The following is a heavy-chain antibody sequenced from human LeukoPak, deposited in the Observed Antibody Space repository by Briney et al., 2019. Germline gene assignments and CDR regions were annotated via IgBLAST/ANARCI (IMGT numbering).Heavy chain of an antibody. CDR2: FDPEDGET. D-gene: IGHD6-19*01. CDR3: ATGGQYSSGWYQYY. CDR1: GYTLTELS. J-gene: IGHJ4*02. V-gene: IGHV1-24*01. Sequence: GASVKVSCKVSGYTLTELSTHWVRQAPGKGLEWMGGFDPEDGETIYAQKFQGRVTMTEDTSTDTAYMELSSLRSEDTAVYYCATGGQYSSGWYQYYWGQGTLVTVSS.